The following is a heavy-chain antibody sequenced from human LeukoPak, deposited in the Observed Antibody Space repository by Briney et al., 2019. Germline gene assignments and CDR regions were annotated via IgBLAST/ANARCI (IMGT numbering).Heavy chain of an antibody. CDR2: IYYSGST. J-gene: IGHJ2*01. V-gene: IGHV4-39*07. CDR1: GGSISSSSYY. Sequence: PSETLSLTCTASGGSISSSSYYWGWIRQPPGKGLEWIGSIYYSGSTYYNPSLKSRVTISVDTSKNQFSLKLSSVTAADTAVYYCARDFKSPRNWYFDLWGRGTLVTVSS. CDR3: ARDFKSPRNWYFDL.